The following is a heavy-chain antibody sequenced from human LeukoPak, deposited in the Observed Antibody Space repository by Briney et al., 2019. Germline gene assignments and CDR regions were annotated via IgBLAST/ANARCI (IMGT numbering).Heavy chain of an antibody. D-gene: IGHD1-26*01. CDR3: ARGGAHGMDV. J-gene: IGHJ6*02. CDR2: ISGVYDNI. V-gene: IGHV3-11*01. Sequence: GGSLRLSCAASGFTFSDNYMTWIRQAPGRGLEWVSYISGVYDNIYYGDSVKGRFTISRDNAKNSVYLQMSSLRADDTAVYYCARGGAHGMDVWGQGTTVTVSS. CDR1: GFTFSDNY.